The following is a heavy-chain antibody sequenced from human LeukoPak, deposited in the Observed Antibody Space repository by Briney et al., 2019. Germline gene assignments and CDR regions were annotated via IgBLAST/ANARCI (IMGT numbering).Heavy chain of an antibody. V-gene: IGHV4-30-2*01. CDR2: IYHSGST. J-gene: IGHJ4*02. D-gene: IGHD6-19*01. CDR3: ARVRKQWLVNYFDY. CDR1: GGSISSGGYS. Sequence: SQTLSLTCAVYGGSISSGGYSWSWIRQPPGKGLEWIGEIYHSGSTNYNPSLKSRVTISVDKSKNQFSLKLSSVTAADTAVYYCARVRKQWLVNYFDYWGQGTLVTVSS.